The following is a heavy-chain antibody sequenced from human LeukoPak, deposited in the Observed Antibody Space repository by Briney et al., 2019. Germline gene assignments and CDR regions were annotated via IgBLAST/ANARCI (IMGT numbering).Heavy chain of an antibody. CDR2: IYHSGST. CDR1: GGSISSGGYS. J-gene: IGHJ4*02. D-gene: IGHD2-2*01. V-gene: IGHV4-30-2*02. Sequence: SQTLSLTCAVSGGSISSGGYSWSWIRQPPGKGLEWIGYIYHSGSTYYNPSLKSRVTISVDTSKNQFSLKLSSVTAADTAVYYCARWLLDCGSTSCYVGFDYWGQGTLVTVSS. CDR3: ARWLLDCGSTSCYVGFDY.